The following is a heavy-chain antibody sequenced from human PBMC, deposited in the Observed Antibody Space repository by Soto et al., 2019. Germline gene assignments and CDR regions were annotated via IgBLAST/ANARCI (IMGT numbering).Heavy chain of an antibody. CDR3: ARHGPGGSYSDY. CDR1: GGSFSAND. Sequence: SSETLCLTCTVSGGSFSANDWSWIRQPPGKGLEWVGYIYYGGSTYYNPSLKSRVTISVDTSKNQFSLKLSSVTAADTAVYYCARHGPGGSYSDYWGQGTLVTVSS. CDR2: IYYGGST. D-gene: IGHD1-26*01. J-gene: IGHJ4*02. V-gene: IGHV4-59*08.